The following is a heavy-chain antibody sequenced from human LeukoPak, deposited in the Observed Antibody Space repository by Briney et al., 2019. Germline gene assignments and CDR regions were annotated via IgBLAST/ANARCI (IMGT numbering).Heavy chain of an antibody. V-gene: IGHV1-46*01. D-gene: IGHD6-19*01. J-gene: IGHJ4*02. CDR3: ARLSSGWAYYFDY. CDR1: GYTFTSYY. CDR2: INPSGGST. Sequence: ASVKVSCKASGYTFTSYYMHWVRQAPGQGLEWMGIINPSGGSTSYAQKFQGRVTMTRDTSTSTAYMELSSLRSEGTAVYYCARLSSGWAYYFDYWGQGTLVTVSS.